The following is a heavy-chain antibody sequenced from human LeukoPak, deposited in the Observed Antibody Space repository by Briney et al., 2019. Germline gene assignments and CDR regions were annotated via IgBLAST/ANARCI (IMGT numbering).Heavy chain of an antibody. CDR3: AKKLGGPGTKNWFDP. J-gene: IGHJ5*02. CDR1: GFTFSSYA. D-gene: IGHD7-27*01. Sequence: PGGSLRLSCAASGFTFSSYAMSWVRQAPGKGLEWVSAISGSGGSTYYADSVKGRFTISRDNSKNTLYLQMNSLRAEDTAVYYCAKKLGGPGTKNWFDPWGQGTLVTVSS. V-gene: IGHV3-23*01. CDR2: ISGSGGST.